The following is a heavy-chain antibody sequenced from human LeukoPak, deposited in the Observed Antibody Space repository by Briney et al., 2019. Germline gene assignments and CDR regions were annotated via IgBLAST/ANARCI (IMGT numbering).Heavy chain of an antibody. CDR3: AKDNGNGWLGEFAFEY. V-gene: IGHV3-9*01. Sequence: SLRLSCVASGFTFDYSAFHWVRQAPGKGLEWVSGIGFSTNNVDYADSVRGRFTISRDNTKNSLDLQMDSLRAEDTAFYYCAKDNGNGWLGEFAFEYWGQGILVTVSS. CDR1: GFTFDYSA. CDR2: IGFSTNNV. D-gene: IGHD3-10*01. J-gene: IGHJ4*02.